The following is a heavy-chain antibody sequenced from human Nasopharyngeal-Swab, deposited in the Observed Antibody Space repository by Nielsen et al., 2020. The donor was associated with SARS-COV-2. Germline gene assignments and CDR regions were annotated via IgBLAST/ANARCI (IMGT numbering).Heavy chain of an antibody. D-gene: IGHD3-22*01. Sequence: WIRQPPGKGLKWIGEINHSGSTNYNPSLKSRVTISVDTSKNQFSLKLSSVTAADTAVYYCARRGLITMIHRWFNPWGQGTLVTVSS. CDR2: INHSGST. V-gene: IGHV4-34*01. CDR3: ARRGLITMIHRWFNP. J-gene: IGHJ5*02.